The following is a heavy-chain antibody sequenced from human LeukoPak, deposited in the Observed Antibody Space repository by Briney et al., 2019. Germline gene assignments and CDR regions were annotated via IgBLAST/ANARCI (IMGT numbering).Heavy chain of an antibody. D-gene: IGHD3-10*01. CDR2: ITSGGGNT. Sequence: GGSLRLSCAASGFTFSSYAMSWVRQAPGKGLEWVSAITSGGGNTYYADSVKGRFTIYRDNSKNTLYLQMNSLRAEDTAVYYCAKALGSGRHSDFWGQGTLVTVSS. J-gene: IGHJ4*02. CDR1: GFTFSSYA. CDR3: AKALGSGRHSDF. V-gene: IGHV3-23*01.